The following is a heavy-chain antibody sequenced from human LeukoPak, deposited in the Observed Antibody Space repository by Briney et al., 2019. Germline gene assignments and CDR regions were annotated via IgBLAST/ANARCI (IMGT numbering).Heavy chain of an antibody. V-gene: IGHV4-59*08. D-gene: IGHD2-21*01. CDR3: ARLGDCGHDCYSHDY. Sequence: GSLRLSCLASGFSFNSYTMNWVREAPGKGLEYISFIYYNGDTNYNPSLKSRVTMSVDTSKNQFSLKLSSVTAADTAVYYCARLGDCGHDCYSHDYWGQGTLVTVSS. CDR2: IYYNGDT. CDR1: GFSFNSYT. J-gene: IGHJ4*02.